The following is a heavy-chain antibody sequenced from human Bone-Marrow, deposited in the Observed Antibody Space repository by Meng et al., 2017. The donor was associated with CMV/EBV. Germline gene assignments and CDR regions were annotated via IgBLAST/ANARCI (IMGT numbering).Heavy chain of an antibody. CDR3: ARETGDYDDFDQ. J-gene: IGHJ4*02. CDR1: GFTFSSYD. Sequence: GGSLRLSCAASGFTFSSYDMHWVRQATGKGLEWVSAIGTAGDTYYPGSVKGRFTISRENAKNSLYLQMNILTAGDTAVYYWARETGDYDDFDQWGQGTLVTVSS. CDR2: IGTAGDT. V-gene: IGHV3-13*01. D-gene: IGHD4-17*01.